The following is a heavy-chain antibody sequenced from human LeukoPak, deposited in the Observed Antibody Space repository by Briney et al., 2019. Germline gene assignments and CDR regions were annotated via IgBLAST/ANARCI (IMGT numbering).Heavy chain of an antibody. CDR2: IYTSGNT. CDR1: GASISNYY. J-gene: IGHJ4*02. V-gene: IGHV4-4*07. Sequence: SETLSLTCTVSGASISNYYWSWIRQSAGKGLEWIGRIYTSGNTNYNPSLRSRVTMSVDTSRNHFSLKLSSVTAADTAVHYCARDYDKAFDIWGQGTLVTVSS. CDR3: ARDYDKAFDI. D-gene: IGHD3-9*01.